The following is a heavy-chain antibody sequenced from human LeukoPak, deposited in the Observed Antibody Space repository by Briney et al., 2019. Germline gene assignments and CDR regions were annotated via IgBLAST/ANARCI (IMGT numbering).Heavy chain of an antibody. D-gene: IGHD2-21*01. V-gene: IGHV1-69*13. CDR1: GGTFRPSG. CDR3: ATSEDPVAIPIT. Sequence: ASVKVSCKASGGTFRPSGVNWVRQAPGQRLEWMGCVIPVFGTSNYAEKFQDRVTITADESTSTAYMELNSLTSEDTAVYYCATSEDPVAIPITWGQGTLVSVSS. CDR2: VIPVFGTS. J-gene: IGHJ5*02.